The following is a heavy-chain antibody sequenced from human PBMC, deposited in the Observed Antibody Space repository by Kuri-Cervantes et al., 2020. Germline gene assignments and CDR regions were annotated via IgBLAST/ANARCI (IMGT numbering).Heavy chain of an antibody. CDR3: ARDHSSGYTHDY. D-gene: IGHD3-22*01. Sequence: GGSLRLSCAASGFTFSSYWMSWVRQAPGKGLEWVSSISSSSSYIYYADSVKGRFTISRDNAKNSLYLQMNSLRAEDTAVYYCARDHSSGYTHDYWGQGTLVTVSS. J-gene: IGHJ4*02. V-gene: IGHV3-21*01. CDR1: GFTFSSYW. CDR2: ISSSSSYI.